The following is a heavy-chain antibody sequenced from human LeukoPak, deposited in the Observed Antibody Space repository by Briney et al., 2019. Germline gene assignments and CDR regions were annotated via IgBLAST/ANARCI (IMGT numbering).Heavy chain of an antibody. J-gene: IGHJ4*02. CDR1: GYTFTGYY. CDR2: INPNSGGT. Sequence: ASVKVSCKASGYTFTGYYMHWVRQAPGQGLEWMGWINPNSGGTNYAQKFQGRVTMTRDTSISTAYMELSRLRSDDTAVYYCARDRDYSNTFDYWGQGTLVTVSS. V-gene: IGHV1-2*02. D-gene: IGHD4-11*01. CDR3: ARDRDYSNTFDY.